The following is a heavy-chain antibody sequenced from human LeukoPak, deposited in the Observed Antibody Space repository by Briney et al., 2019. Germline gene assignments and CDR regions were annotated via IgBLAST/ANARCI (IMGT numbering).Heavy chain of an antibody. V-gene: IGHV1-8*02. D-gene: IGHD6-19*01. CDR3: ARGPSGRYSSGPSEYFQH. Sequence: VASVKVSCKASGYTFTGYYIHWVRQAPGQGLEWMGWMNPNSGNTGYAQKFQGRVTMTRSTSISTAYMELSSLRSEDTAVYYCARGPSGRYSSGPSEYFQHWGQGTLVTVSS. CDR2: MNPNSGNT. CDR1: GYTFTGYY. J-gene: IGHJ1*01.